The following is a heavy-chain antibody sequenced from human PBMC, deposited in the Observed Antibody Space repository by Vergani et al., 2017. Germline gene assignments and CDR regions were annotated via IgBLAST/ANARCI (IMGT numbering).Heavy chain of an antibody. Sequence: ELQLVESGGGLVQPGGSLRLSCAASGSTVSGNYMTWVRQAPGKGLEWVSHIYSGDETYYADSVKGRFTISRHISKNTLYLHMNSLRAEDTAVYYCARDNYRHPGAVDYWGQGTLVTVSS. CDR2: IYSGDET. J-gene: IGHJ4*02. D-gene: IGHD3-16*02. CDR3: ARDNYRHPGAVDY. CDR1: GSTVSGNY. V-gene: IGHV3-53*04.